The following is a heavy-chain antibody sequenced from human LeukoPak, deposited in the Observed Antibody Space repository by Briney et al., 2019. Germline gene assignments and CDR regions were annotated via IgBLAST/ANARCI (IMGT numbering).Heavy chain of an antibody. CDR3: ARDKSPVTGDSFDI. J-gene: IGHJ3*02. D-gene: IGHD2-21*02. Sequence: PGGSLRLSCAASGFTFSSYSMNWVRQAPGKGLEWVSSISSSSSYIYYADSVKGRFTISRDNAKNSLYLQMNGLRAEDTAVYYCARDKSPVTGDSFDIWGQGTMVTVSS. CDR2: ISSSSSYI. V-gene: IGHV3-21*01. CDR1: GFTFSSYS.